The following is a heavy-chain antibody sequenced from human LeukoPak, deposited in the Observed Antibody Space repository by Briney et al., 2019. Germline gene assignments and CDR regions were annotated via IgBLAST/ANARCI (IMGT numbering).Heavy chain of an antibody. D-gene: IGHD3-10*01. Sequence: GRSLRLSCAASGFTFSSYAMHWVRQAPGKGLEWVAVISYDGSNKYYADSVKGRFTISRDNSKNTLYLQMNSLRAEDTAVYYCARFPIRESSSDYWGQGTLVTVSS. CDR1: GFTFSSYA. CDR3: ARFPIRESSSDY. J-gene: IGHJ4*02. V-gene: IGHV3-30*04. CDR2: ISYDGSNK.